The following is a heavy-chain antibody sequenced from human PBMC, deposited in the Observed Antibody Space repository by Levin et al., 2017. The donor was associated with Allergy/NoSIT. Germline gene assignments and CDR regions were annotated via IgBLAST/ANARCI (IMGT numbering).Heavy chain of an antibody. CDR2: INPNSGGT. Sequence: GESLKISCKASGYTFTGYYMHWVRQAPGQGLEWMGRINPNSGGTNYAQKFQGRVTMTRDTSISTAYMELSRLRSDDTAVYYCARGGAARPGDISFDYWGQGTLVTVSS. J-gene: IGHJ4*02. V-gene: IGHV1-2*06. CDR3: ARGGAARPGDISFDY. CDR1: GYTFTGYY. D-gene: IGHD6-6*01.